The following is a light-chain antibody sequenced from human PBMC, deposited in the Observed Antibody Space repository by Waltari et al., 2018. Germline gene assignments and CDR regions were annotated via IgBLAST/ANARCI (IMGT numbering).Light chain of an antibody. J-gene: IGLJ2*01. CDR3: SSYADSYNYVV. V-gene: IGLV2-8*01. CDR1: SSDVGGYNY. Sequence: SCTGTSSDVGGYNYVPWYQQPPGKAPKLMIYEVSKRPSGVPDRFSGSKSGNTASLTVSGLQAEDEADYYCSSYADSYNYVVFGGGTRLTVL. CDR2: EVS.